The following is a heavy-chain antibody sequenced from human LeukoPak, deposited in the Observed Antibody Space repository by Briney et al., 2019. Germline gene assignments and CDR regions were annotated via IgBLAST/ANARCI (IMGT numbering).Heavy chain of an antibody. J-gene: IGHJ4*02. CDR1: GGSISSSSYS. CDR3: ARLRFDFWSGYTHPYFDY. Sequence: SETLSPTCTVSGGSISSSSYSWGWIRQPPGKGLEWIGSIYYSGTTYYNPSLKSRVTISVDTSKIQFSLKLSPVAATDTAVYFCARLRFDFWSGYTHPYFDYWGQGTLVTVSS. CDR2: IYYSGTT. V-gene: IGHV4-39*01. D-gene: IGHD3-3*01.